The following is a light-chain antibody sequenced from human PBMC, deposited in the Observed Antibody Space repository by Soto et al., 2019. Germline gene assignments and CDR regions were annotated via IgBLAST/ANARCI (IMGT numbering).Light chain of an antibody. CDR1: SGHSSYI. CDR2: LEGSGSY. CDR3: ETWDSNTHTV. V-gene: IGLV4-60*02. Sequence: QAVVTQSSSASASLGSSVKLTCTLSSGHSSYIIAWHQQQPGKAPRYLMKLEGSGSYNKGSGVPDRFSGSSSGADRYLTSSHLQFEYEADYYCETWDSNTHTVFGGGTKLTVL. J-gene: IGLJ3*02.